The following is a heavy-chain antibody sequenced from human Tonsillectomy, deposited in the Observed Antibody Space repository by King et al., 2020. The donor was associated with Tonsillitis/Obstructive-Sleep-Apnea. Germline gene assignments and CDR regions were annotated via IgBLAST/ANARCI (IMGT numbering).Heavy chain of an antibody. CDR2: ISGSGGST. V-gene: IGHV3-23*04. CDR1: GFTFSSYA. Sequence: VQLVESGGGLVQPGGSLRLSCAASGFTFSSYAMSWVRQAPGKGLEWVSAISGSGGSTYYADSVKGRFTISRDNSKNTLYLQMNSLRAEDTAVYYCAKDPPDIVVVPAAMGATSGGYWGQGTLVTVSS. J-gene: IGHJ4*02. CDR3: AKDPPDIVVVPAAMGATSGGY. D-gene: IGHD2-2*01.